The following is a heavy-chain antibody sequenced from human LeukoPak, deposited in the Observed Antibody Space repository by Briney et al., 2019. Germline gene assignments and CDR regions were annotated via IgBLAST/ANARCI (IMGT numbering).Heavy chain of an antibody. CDR3: ARGRWLPRNYYFDY. D-gene: IGHD5-12*01. J-gene: IGHJ4*02. V-gene: IGHV4-59*01. CDR2: IYYSGST. Sequence: SETLSLTCTVSGGSISSYYWSWIRQPAGKGLEWIGYIYYSGSTNYNPSLKSRVTISVDTSKNQFSLKLSSVTAADTAVYYCARGRWLPRNYYFDYWGQGTLVTVSS. CDR1: GGSISSYY.